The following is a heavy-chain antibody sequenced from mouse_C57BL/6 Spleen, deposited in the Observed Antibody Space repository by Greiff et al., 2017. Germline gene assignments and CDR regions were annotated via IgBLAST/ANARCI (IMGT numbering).Heavy chain of an antibody. Sequence: EVQLQQSGPDLVKPGASVKISCKASGYSFTDSNMYWVKQSNGQSLEWIGIINPNYGTTNYNQSFKGKATLTVDQSSSTAYMQLNSLTSEDSAVYYCARRDYALDYWGQGTSVTVSS. CDR3: ARRDYALDY. J-gene: IGHJ4*01. CDR2: INPNYGTT. CDR1: GYSFTDSN. V-gene: IGHV1-39*01.